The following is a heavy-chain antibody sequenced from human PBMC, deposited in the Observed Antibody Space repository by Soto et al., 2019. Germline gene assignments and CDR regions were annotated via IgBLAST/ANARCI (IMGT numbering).Heavy chain of an antibody. V-gene: IGHV5-51*03. CDR2: IYPGDSDT. CDR3: ARPLSPGGGYDAFDI. Sequence: EVQLVQSGAEVKKPGESLKISCKGSGYSFTSYWIGWVRQMPGKGLECMGIIYPGDSDTRYSPSFQGQVTISADKSISTDYLQWSSLKASDTAMYYCARPLSPGGGYDAFDIWGQGTMVTVSS. CDR1: GYSFTSYW. J-gene: IGHJ3*02. D-gene: IGHD2-15*01.